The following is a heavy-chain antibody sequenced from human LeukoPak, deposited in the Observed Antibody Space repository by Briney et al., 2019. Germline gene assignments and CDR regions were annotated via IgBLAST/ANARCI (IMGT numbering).Heavy chain of an antibody. CDR2: MNPNSGDT. CDR3: ARGLRRYCSSTSCPFDY. D-gene: IGHD2-2*01. V-gene: IGHV1-8*03. CDR1: GYTFTNYE. Sequence: ASVKVSCKASGYTFTNYEINWVRQATGQGLEWMGWMNPNSGDTGYAEKFQGRVTITRNTYISTAYTELNILRSEDTAVYYCARGLRRYCSSTSCPFDYWGQGTLVTVSS. J-gene: IGHJ4*02.